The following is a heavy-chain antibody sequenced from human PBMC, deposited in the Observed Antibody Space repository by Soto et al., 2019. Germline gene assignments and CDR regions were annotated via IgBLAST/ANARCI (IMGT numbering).Heavy chain of an antibody. D-gene: IGHD3-22*01. CDR2: IYYSGST. CDR3: ARTRYYYDSSGYYSFDY. CDR1: GGSISSYY. J-gene: IGHJ4*02. V-gene: IGHV4-59*01. Sequence: AETLSLTCTVSGGSISSYYWSWIRQPPGKGLEWIGYIYYSGSTNYNPSLKSRVTISVDTSKNQFSLKLSSVTAADTAVYYCARTRYYYDSSGYYSFDYWGQGTLVTVSS.